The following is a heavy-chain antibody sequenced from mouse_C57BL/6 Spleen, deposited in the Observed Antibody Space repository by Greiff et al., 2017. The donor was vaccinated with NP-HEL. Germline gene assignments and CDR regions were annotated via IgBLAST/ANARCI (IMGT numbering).Heavy chain of an antibody. CDR2: IHPNSGST. J-gene: IGHJ3*01. D-gene: IGHD2-5*01. Sequence: QVQLQQPGAELVKPGASVKLSCKASGYNFTSYWMHWVKQRPGQGLEWIGMIHPNSGSTNYNEKFKSKATLTVDKSSSTAYMQLSSLTSEDSAVYYCARNSNYEAWFAYWGQGTLVTVSA. CDR1: GYNFTSYW. CDR3: ARNSNYEAWFAY. V-gene: IGHV1-64*01.